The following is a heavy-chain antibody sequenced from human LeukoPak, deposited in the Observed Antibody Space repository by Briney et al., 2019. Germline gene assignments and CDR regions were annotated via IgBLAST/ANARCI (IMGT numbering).Heavy chain of an antibody. CDR2: MNPNSGNT. J-gene: IGHJ4*02. Sequence: ASVKVSCKASGYTFTSYDINWVQQATGQGLEWMGWMNPNSGNTGNAQKFQGRVTMTRNTSISTAYMELSSLRSEDTAVYYCARDLSGSGDYWGQGTLVTVSS. CDR1: GYTFTSYD. CDR3: ARDLSGSGDY. D-gene: IGHD3-22*01. V-gene: IGHV1-8*01.